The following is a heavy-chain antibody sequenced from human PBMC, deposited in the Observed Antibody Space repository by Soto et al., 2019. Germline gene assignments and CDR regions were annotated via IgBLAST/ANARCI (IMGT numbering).Heavy chain of an antibody. Sequence: PSETLSLTCAVYGGSFSGYYWSWIRQPPVKGLEWIGEINHSGSTNYNPSLKSRVTISVDTSKNSLYLQMNSLRAEDTALYYCAKDIGYSRAFDYWGQGTLVTVSS. D-gene: IGHD6-13*01. V-gene: IGHV4-34*01. J-gene: IGHJ4*02. CDR2: INHSGST. CDR1: GGSFSGYY. CDR3: AKDIGYSRAFDY.